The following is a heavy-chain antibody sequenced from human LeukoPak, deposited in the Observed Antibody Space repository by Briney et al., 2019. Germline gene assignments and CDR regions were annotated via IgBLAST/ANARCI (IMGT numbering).Heavy chain of an antibody. V-gene: IGHV3-30*18. CDR1: GFTFSSYG. J-gene: IGHJ4*02. CDR2: ISYDGSNK. CDR3: AKTAAGAYYFDY. Sequence: GRSLRLSCAASGFTFSSYGMHWVRQAPGKGLEWVAVISYDGSNKYYADSVKGRFTISRDNSKNTLYLQTNSLRAEDTAVYYCAKTAAGAYYFDYWGQGTLVTVSS. D-gene: IGHD6-13*01.